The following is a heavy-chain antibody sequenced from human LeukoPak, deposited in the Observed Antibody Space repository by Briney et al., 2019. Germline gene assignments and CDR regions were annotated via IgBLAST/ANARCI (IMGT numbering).Heavy chain of an antibody. CDR3: ARAGTGRGDAFDT. D-gene: IGHD1-26*01. Sequence: ASVKVSCKASGGTFSSYAISWVRQAPGQGLEWMGRIIPILGIANYAQKFQGRVTITADKSTSTAYMELSSLRSEDTAVYYCARAGTGRGDAFDTWGQGTMVTVSS. J-gene: IGHJ3*02. CDR1: GGTFSSYA. CDR2: IIPILGIA. V-gene: IGHV1-69*04.